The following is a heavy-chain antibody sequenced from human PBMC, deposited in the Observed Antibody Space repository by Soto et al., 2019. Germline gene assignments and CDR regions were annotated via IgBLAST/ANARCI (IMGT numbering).Heavy chain of an antibody. CDR1: GYTFTGYF. V-gene: IGHV1-2*02. Sequence: QVQLVQSGAEVKKPGASVKVSCKASGYTFTGYFIHGVRQAPGQGLEWMGWINPRSGDTNYAQNFQGRVTMTRDTSITTAYMELSTLRSDDTAVYYCAKWWEVIMGAHYWGQGTLITVSS. CDR3: AKWWEVIMGAHY. CDR2: INPRSGDT. D-gene: IGHD1-26*01. J-gene: IGHJ4*02.